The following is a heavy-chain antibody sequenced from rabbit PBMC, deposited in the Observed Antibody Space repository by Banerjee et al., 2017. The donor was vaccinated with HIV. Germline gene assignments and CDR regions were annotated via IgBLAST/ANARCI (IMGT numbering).Heavy chain of an antibody. CDR3: SRTTGITDYNW. Sequence: QEQLVESGGGLVKPEGSLTLTCTASGFSFSSSYDMLWVRQAPGKGLEWIACITSSGFTAYASWAKGRFTISKTSSTTVTLQMTSLTAADTATYFCSRTTGITDYNWWGPGTLVTVS. J-gene: IGHJ4*01. CDR1: GFSFSSSYD. D-gene: IGHD8-1*01. V-gene: IGHV1S45*01. CDR2: ITSSGFT.